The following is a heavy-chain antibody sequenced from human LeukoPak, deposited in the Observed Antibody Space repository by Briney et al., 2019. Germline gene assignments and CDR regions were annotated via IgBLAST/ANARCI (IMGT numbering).Heavy chain of an antibody. CDR1: GGSISSYY. J-gene: IGHJ5*02. Sequence: SETLSLTCTVSGGSISSYYWSWIRQPPGKGLEWIGYIYYSGSTNYNPSLKSRVTISVDTSKNQFSLKLSSVTAADTAVYYCVREENWFDPWGQGTLVTVSS. CDR3: VREENWFDP. CDR2: IYYSGST. V-gene: IGHV4-59*01.